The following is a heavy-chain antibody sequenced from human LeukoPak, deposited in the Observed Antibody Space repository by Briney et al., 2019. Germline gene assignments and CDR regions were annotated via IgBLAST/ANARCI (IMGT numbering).Heavy chain of an antibody. CDR1: GGTFSSYA. V-gene: IGHV1-69*04. J-gene: IGHJ5*02. Sequence: GSSVKVSCKASGGTFSSYAISWVRQAPGQGLEWMGRIIPILGIANYAQKFQGRVTITADKSTSTAYMELSSLRSEDTAVYYCADLEMATITRLGFDPWGQGTLVTVSS. CDR3: ADLEMATITRLGFDP. CDR2: IIPILGIA. D-gene: IGHD5-24*01.